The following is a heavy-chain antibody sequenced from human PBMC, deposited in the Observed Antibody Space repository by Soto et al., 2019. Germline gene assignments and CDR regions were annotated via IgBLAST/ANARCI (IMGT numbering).Heavy chain of an antibody. V-gene: IGHV3-23*01. J-gene: IGHJ4*02. D-gene: IGHD3-10*01. CDR3: ARGSKHSYPGSRIFDF. Sequence: GGSLRLSCVASAITFGSRAMSCVRQAPGEGLQWVSTITDTGGDTKSADSVVGRFTISRENAKNTLYLQMSSLRAEDSAVYYCARGSKHSYPGSRIFDFWGRGTLVTAPQ. CDR1: AITFGSRA. CDR2: ITDTGGDT.